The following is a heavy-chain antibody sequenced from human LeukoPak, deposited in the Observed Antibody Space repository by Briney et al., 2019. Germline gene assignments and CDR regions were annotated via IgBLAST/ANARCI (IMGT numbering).Heavy chain of an antibody. Sequence: GGSLRLSCAASGFTFSDHYMDCVRQAPGKGLEWVGRIRNKANSYGTEYAASVKGRFTISRDDLESSLYLQMNSLQTEDTAVYYCARGGRGMIFAYFQYWGQGALVTVSS. CDR2: IRNKANSYGT. J-gene: IGHJ1*01. CDR1: GFTFSDHY. D-gene: IGHD3/OR15-3a*01. V-gene: IGHV3-72*01. CDR3: ARGGRGMIFAYFQY.